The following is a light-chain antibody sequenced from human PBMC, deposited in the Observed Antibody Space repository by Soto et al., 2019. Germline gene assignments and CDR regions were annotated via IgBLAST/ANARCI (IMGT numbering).Light chain of an antibody. J-gene: IGLJ1*01. CDR3: CSYTSSSTPWV. CDR2: DVS. V-gene: IGLV2-14*03. CDR1: SSDVGGYNY. Sequence: SVLTQPASVSGSPGQSITISCTGTSSDVGGYNYVSWYQQHPGKAPKLMIYDVSDRPSGVSNRFSASKSGNTASLTISGLQAEDEADYYCCSYTSSSTPWVFGTGTKATVL.